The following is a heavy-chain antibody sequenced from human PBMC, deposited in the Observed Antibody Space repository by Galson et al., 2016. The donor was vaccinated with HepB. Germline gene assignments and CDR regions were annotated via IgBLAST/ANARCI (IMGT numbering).Heavy chain of an antibody. CDR3: AKIDCGKNCPPDY. V-gene: IGHV3-30*18. CDR1: GFTFSSYG. Sequence: SLRLSCAAPGFTFSSYGMHWVRQAPGKGLEWVAVISYDGSNKYYVDSVKGRFTISRDNSKNTLYLQMDSLRPDDTAIYYCAKIDCGKNCPPDYGGQGTLVTVSS. CDR2: ISYDGSNK. D-gene: IGHD2-21*02. J-gene: IGHJ4*02.